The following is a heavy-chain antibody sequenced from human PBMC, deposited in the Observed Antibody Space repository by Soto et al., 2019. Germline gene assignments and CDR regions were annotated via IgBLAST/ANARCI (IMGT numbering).Heavy chain of an antibody. CDR3: TTGDSPGDYYYGMDV. D-gene: IGHD1-26*01. J-gene: IGHJ6*02. CDR2: IKSKTDGGTT. Sequence: GGSLRLSCAASGFTFSNAWMNWVRQAPGKGLEWVGRIKSKTDGGTTDYAAPVKGRFTISRDDSKNTLYLQMNSLKTEDTAVYYCTTGDSPGDYYYGMDVWGQGTTVTVSS. V-gene: IGHV3-15*07. CDR1: GFTFSNAW.